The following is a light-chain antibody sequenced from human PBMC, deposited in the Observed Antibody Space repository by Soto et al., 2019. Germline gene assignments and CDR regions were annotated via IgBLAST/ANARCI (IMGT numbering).Light chain of an antibody. CDR3: QQYNNWWT. CDR2: GAS. J-gene: IGKJ1*01. V-gene: IGKV3-15*01. CDR1: QSLTNN. Sequence: EIVLTQSPGTLSLSPGERATLSCRASQSLTNNYFAWYQQKPGQAPRLLVSGASTRATGVPARFSGSGSGTQFTLTISSLQSEDSAIYYCQQYNNWWTFGQGTKVDIK.